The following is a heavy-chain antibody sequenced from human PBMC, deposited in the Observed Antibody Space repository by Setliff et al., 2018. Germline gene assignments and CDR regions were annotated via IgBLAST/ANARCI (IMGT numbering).Heavy chain of an antibody. CDR2: IIHSGST. Sequence: SETLSLTCAVYGGSFSGYYWSWIRQPPGKRLEWIGEIIHSGSTNYNPSLKSRVTISMDTSKNQFSLKVSSLTAADAAVYYCARSFSRSEKFLLDYWGQGALVTVSS. J-gene: IGHJ4*02. CDR3: ARSFSRSEKFLLDY. D-gene: IGHD2-15*01. V-gene: IGHV4-34*12. CDR1: GGSFSGYY.